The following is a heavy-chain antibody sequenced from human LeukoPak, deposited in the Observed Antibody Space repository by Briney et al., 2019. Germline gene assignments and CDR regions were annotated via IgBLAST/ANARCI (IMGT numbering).Heavy chain of an antibody. Sequence: PGGSLRLSCAVSGFTVSSNYMSWVRQAPGKGLEWVSVIYGGGNTYYADPVKGRFTISRDNSKNTLYLQMNSLRADDTAVYYCASLGAAGTDYWGQGTLATVSS. D-gene: IGHD6-13*01. CDR3: ASLGAAGTDY. CDR2: IYGGGNT. CDR1: GFTVSSNY. J-gene: IGHJ4*02. V-gene: IGHV3-53*01.